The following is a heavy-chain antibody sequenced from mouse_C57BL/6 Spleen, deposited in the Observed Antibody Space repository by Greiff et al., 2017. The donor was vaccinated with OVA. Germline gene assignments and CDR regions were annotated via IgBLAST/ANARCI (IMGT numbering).Heavy chain of an antibody. CDR2: ISSGGDYI. V-gene: IGHV5-9-1*02. J-gene: IGHJ4*01. Sequence: EVKLVESGEGLVKPGGSLKLSCAASGFTFSSYAMSLVRQTPEKRLEWVAYISSGGDYIYYADTVKGRFTISRDNARNTLYLQMSSLKSEDTAMYYCTRVYYGSGGAMDYWGQGTSVTVSS. CDR3: TRVYYGSGGAMDY. CDR1: GFTFSSYA. D-gene: IGHD1-1*01.